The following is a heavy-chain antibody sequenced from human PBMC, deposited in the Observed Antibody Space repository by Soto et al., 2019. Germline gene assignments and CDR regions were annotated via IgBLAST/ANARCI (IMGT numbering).Heavy chain of an antibody. J-gene: IGHJ4*02. CDR3: ASGPRASLHDS. CDR2: IFYIGSV. Sequence: QVQLQESGPGLVKPSETLSLTCAVSGGSSSGYYWSWIRQPPGKGLEWIGYIFYIGSVTYNPSLRRRVTITRDTSKNPFSLKLSSVTAAAPAVYFCASGPRASLHDSWGQGPLVTVSS. CDR1: GGSSSGYY. V-gene: IGHV4-59*01.